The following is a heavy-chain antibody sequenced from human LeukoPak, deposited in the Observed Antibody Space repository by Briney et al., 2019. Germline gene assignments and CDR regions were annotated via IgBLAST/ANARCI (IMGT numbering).Heavy chain of an antibody. D-gene: IGHD2-2*02. Sequence: GGSLRLSCAASGITVSRNHMSWVRQAPGKGLEWVSVIYSGGETYYAESVKGRFTISRDNSKNTLYLQTSSLRDEDTAVYYCARDQCTSASCYSNWGQGTLVTVSS. CDR2: IYSGGET. CDR1: GITVSRNH. J-gene: IGHJ1*01. CDR3: ARDQCTSASCYSN. V-gene: IGHV3-66*02.